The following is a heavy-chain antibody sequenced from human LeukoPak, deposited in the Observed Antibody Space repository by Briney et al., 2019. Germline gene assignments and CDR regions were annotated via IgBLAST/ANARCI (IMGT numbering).Heavy chain of an antibody. CDR1: GGSISSYY. V-gene: IGHV4-4*09. CDR3: ARGGYNGYYYYYMDV. Sequence: SETLSLTCTVSGGSISSYYWSWIRQPPGKGLEWSGYIYTSGSTNYNPSLKSRVTISVDTSKNQFSLKLSSVTAADTAVYYCARGGYNGYYYYYMDVWGKGTTVTVSS. J-gene: IGHJ6*03. CDR2: IYTSGST. D-gene: IGHD5-24*01.